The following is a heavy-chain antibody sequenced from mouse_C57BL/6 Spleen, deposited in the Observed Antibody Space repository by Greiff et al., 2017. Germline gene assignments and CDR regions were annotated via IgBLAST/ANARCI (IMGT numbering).Heavy chain of an antibody. CDR3: ARHYGYDGGYAMDY. Sequence: EVKLMESGGGLVKPGGSLKLSCAASGFTFSSYTMSCVRQTPETRLEWVATISGGGGNTYYPDSVKGRFTISRDNAKNTLYLQMSSLRSEDTALYYCARHYGYDGGYAMDYWGQGTSVTVSS. V-gene: IGHV5-9*01. CDR1: GFTFSSYT. CDR2: ISGGGGNT. D-gene: IGHD2-2*01. J-gene: IGHJ4*01.